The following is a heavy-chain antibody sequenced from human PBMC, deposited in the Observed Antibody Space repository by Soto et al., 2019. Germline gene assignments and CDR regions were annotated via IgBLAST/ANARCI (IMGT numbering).Heavy chain of an antibody. CDR1: GYSFTSYW. CDR2: IDPSDSYT. Sequence: AESLTISCKDSGYSFTSYWIIWVRQMPGKGLEWMGRIDPSDSYTNYSPSFQGHVTISADKSISTAYLQWSSLKASDTAMYYCASGVWGLPPIDGMDVWGQGTTVTVSS. V-gene: IGHV5-10-1*01. J-gene: IGHJ6*01. CDR3: ASGVWGLPPIDGMDV. D-gene: IGHD1-26*01.